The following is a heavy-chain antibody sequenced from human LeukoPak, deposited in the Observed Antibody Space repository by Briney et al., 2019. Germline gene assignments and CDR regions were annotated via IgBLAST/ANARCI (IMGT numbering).Heavy chain of an antibody. Sequence: SETLCLTCTVSGGSISSSPYYWGWIRQPPGKGLEWIGTIYYGGTTYYNPSLRSRVTISVDTSKTQFSLKVTSVTAADTAFYYCARQTPEYYYDRSGSPDYWGQGTLVTVSP. CDR3: ARQTPEYYYDRSGSPDY. V-gene: IGHV4-39*01. D-gene: IGHD3-22*01. CDR2: IYYGGTT. CDR1: GGSISSSPYY. J-gene: IGHJ4*02.